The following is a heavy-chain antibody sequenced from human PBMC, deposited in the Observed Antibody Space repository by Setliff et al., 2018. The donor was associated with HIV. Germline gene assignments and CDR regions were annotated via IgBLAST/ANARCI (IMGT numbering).Heavy chain of an antibody. CDR3: ARGLPGFFDY. J-gene: IGHJ4*02. CDR1: GFTFSSYW. Sequence: GGSLRLSCAASGFTFSSYWMSWVRQAPGKGLEWVSYISSSSSSTIYYADSVKGRFTISRDNAKSSLYLQMNSLRAEDTAVYYCARGLPGFFDYCGQGTLVTVSS. D-gene: IGHD3-3*01. V-gene: IGHV3-48*01. CDR2: ISSSSSSTI.